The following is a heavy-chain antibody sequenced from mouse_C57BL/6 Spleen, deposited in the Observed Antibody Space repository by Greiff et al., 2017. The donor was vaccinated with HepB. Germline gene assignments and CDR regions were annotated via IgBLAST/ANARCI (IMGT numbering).Heavy chain of an antibody. Sequence: QVQLKQPGAELVKPGASVKLSCKASGYTFTSYWMHWVKQRPGQGLEWIGMIHPNSGSTNYNEKFKSKATLTVDKSSSTAYMQLSSLTSEDSAVYYCARPIDYYGSSYSYWGQGTTLTVSS. CDR2: IHPNSGST. CDR3: ARPIDYYGSSYSY. J-gene: IGHJ2*01. V-gene: IGHV1-64*01. D-gene: IGHD1-1*01. CDR1: GYTFTSYW.